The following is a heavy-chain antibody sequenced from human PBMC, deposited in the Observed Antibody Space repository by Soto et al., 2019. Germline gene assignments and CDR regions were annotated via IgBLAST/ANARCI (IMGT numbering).Heavy chain of an antibody. CDR3: TNRKLPTRPWGPAFDV. J-gene: IGHJ3*01. CDR1: GFTFSNYA. CDR2: ISSSGGST. D-gene: IGHD6-6*01. Sequence: EVQLVESGEGLVQPGGSLRLSCAASGFTFSNYAMSWVRQAPGKGLEWVSAISSSGGSTYYPDSVKGRFTISRDNSKNTRFLQMNSLRAEDTAVYYCTNRKLPTRPWGPAFDVWGQGTMVTVSS. V-gene: IGHV3-23*04.